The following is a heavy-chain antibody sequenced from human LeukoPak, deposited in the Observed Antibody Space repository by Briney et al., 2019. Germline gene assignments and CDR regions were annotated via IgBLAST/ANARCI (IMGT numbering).Heavy chain of an antibody. Sequence: ASVKVSCKASGYTFTSYGISWVRQAPGQGLEWMGWINTNTGNPTYAQGFTGRFVFSLDTSVSTAYLQISSLKAEDTAVYYCASKVGATGYWGQGTLVTVSS. J-gene: IGHJ4*02. CDR2: INTNTGNP. V-gene: IGHV7-4-1*02. CDR3: ASKVGATGY. D-gene: IGHD1-26*01. CDR1: GYTFTSYG.